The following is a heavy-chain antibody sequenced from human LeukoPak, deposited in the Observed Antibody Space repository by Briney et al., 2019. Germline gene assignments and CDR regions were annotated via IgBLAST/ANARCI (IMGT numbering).Heavy chain of an antibody. CDR1: GFTFSSYW. D-gene: IGHD3-22*01. Sequence: GGSLRLSCAASGFTFSSYWMSWVRQAPGKGLEWVANIKQDGSEKNYVDSVKGRFTISRDNAKNSLYLQMNSLRAEDTAVYYCASMRIYYYDSSGYPDWGQGTLVTVSS. V-gene: IGHV3-7*01. CDR2: IKQDGSEK. CDR3: ASMRIYYYDSSGYPD. J-gene: IGHJ4*02.